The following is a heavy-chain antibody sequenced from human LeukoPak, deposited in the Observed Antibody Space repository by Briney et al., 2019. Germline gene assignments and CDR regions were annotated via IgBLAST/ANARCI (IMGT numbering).Heavy chain of an antibody. D-gene: IGHD2-15*01. J-gene: IGHJ4*02. CDR1: GFTFSSYW. Sequence: GGSLRLSCAASGFTFSSYWMSWVRQAPGEGLEWVANIKQEGSEKYYVDSVKGRFTISRDNAKNSLYMQTNSLRAEDTAVYYCAREWVVADYWGQGTLVTVSS. V-gene: IGHV3-7*01. CDR3: AREWVVADY. CDR2: IKQEGSEK.